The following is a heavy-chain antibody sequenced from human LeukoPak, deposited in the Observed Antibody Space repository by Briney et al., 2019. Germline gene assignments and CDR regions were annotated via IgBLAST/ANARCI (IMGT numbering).Heavy chain of an antibody. D-gene: IGHD1-26*01. CDR1: GFTFSSYA. CDR2: ISGSGST. CDR3: ARGEQSGSYPFDY. Sequence: GGSLRLSCAASGFTFSSYAMNWVRQAPGKGLEWVSAISGSGSTYYADSVKGRFTISRDNAKNSLYLQMNSLRAEDTAVYYCARGEQSGSYPFDYWGQGTLVTVSS. J-gene: IGHJ4*02. V-gene: IGHV3-21*04.